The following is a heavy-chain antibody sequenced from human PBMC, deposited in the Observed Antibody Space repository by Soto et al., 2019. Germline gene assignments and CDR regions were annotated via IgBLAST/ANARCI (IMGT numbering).Heavy chain of an antibody. V-gene: IGHV4-34*01. Sequence: SETLSLTCAVYGGSFSGYYWSWIRQPPGKGLEWIGEINHSGSTNYNPSLKSRVTISVDTSKNQFSLKLSSVTAADTAVYYCARLEMATDYYYYGMDVWGQGTTVT. D-gene: IGHD5-12*01. CDR3: ARLEMATDYYYYGMDV. J-gene: IGHJ6*02. CDR1: GGSFSGYY. CDR2: INHSGST.